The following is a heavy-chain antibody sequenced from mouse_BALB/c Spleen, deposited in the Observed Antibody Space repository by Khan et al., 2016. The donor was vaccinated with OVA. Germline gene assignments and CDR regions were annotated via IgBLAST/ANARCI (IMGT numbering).Heavy chain of an antibody. CDR3: AKNRNCYFDY. Sequence: QMQLEESGPGLVQPSQSLSITCTVSGFSLTNYGVHWVRQSPGKGLEWLGVIWSGGITDYNETFISRLSISKDISKSQVFFKMNSLQTNDTAIYYCAKNRNCYFDYWGQGTTLTVSS. J-gene: IGHJ2*01. V-gene: IGHV2-2*02. CDR2: IWSGGIT. CDR1: GFSLTNYG.